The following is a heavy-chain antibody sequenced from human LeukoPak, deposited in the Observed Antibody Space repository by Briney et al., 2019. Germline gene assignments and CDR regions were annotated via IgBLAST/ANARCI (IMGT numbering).Heavy chain of an antibody. D-gene: IGHD3-22*01. CDR1: GFTFSSYG. J-gene: IGHJ4*02. Sequence: PGGSLRLSCAASGFTFSSYGMNWVRQAPGKGLEWVAVIWYDGSNKYYADSVKGRFTISRDNSKNTLYLQMNSLRAEDTAVYYCARGNYYYDSSGYYPLALFDYWGQGTPVTVSS. CDR3: ARGNYYYDSSGYYPLALFDY. V-gene: IGHV3-33*01. CDR2: IWYDGSNK.